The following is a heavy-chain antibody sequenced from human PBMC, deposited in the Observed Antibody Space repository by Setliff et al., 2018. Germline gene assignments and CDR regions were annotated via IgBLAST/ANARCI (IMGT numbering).Heavy chain of an antibody. CDR3: ARDVFDFRTGQAGP. V-gene: IGHV3-74*01. CDR1: EFTLSTYW. Sequence: GGSLRLSCAASEFTLSTYWIHWVRQAPRKGLVWVSRINSDGSTTTYADSVKGRFTISRDNGKNSLSLQMNSLRTEDTAVYYCARDVFDFRTGQAGPWGQGTLVTVSS. J-gene: IGHJ5*02. D-gene: IGHD3-3*01. CDR2: INSDGSTT.